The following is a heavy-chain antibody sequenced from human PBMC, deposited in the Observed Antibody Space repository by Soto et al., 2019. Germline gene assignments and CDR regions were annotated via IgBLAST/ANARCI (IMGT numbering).Heavy chain of an antibody. J-gene: IGHJ4*02. CDR2: SNEGSGNT. CDR1: GYSFKNYA. V-gene: IGHV1-3*01. CDR3: ARDDRTISGAVTLDY. D-gene: IGHD3-3*02. Sequence: QVQLVQSGPEVKRPGASVRISCRTAGYSFKNYAIHWVRQAPGKKLEWMGWSNEGSGNTRYSQKFQGRMSIARDTSASTSYLDLRSITSEDTAIYFCARDDRTISGAVTLDYWGPGTLVTVSS.